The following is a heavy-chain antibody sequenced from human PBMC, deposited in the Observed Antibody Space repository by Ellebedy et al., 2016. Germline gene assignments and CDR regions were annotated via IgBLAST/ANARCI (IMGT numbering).Heavy chain of an antibody. J-gene: IGHJ5*02. V-gene: IGHV3-30*19. CDR3: ARASGDCSGGSCHEFDP. D-gene: IGHD2-15*01. CDR2: ISHDGSNK. CDR1: GFTFSSYG. Sequence: GESLKISCAASGFTFSSYGMHWVRQAPGKGLEWVAVISHDGSNKYYGDSVKGRFTISRDNSKNTLYLQMNSLRAEDTAVYYCARASGDCSGGSCHEFDPWGQGTLVTVSS.